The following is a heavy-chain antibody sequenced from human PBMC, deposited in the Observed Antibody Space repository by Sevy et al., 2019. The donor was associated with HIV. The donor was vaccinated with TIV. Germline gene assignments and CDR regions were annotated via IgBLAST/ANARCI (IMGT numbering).Heavy chain of an antibody. D-gene: IGHD5-12*01. V-gene: IGHV6-1*01. CDR2: TYYTSKWYN. CDR3: ARASGFALDI. J-gene: IGHJ3*02. Sequence: SQTLSLTCAISGDSVSSNSVSWNWIRQSPSRGLEWLGRTYYTSKWYNDYAVSVKSRIIINPDTSKNQFSLQLNSVTPEDTAVYYCARASGFALDIWGQGTMVTVSS. CDR1: GDSVSSNSVS.